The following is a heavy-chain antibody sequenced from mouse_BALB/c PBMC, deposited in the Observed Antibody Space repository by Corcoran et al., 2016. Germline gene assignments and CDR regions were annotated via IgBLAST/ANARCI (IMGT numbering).Heavy chain of an antibody. CDR1: GFNIKDTY. V-gene: IGHV14-3*02. D-gene: IGHD4-1*01. Sequence: EVQLQQSGAELVKPGASVKLSCTASGFNIKDTYMHWVKQRPEQGLELIGRIDPANGNTKYDPKFQGKATITADTSSNTAYLQLSSLTSEDTAVYYCARSLGFAYWGQGTLVTVSA. CDR2: IDPANGNT. CDR3: ARSLGFAY. J-gene: IGHJ3*01.